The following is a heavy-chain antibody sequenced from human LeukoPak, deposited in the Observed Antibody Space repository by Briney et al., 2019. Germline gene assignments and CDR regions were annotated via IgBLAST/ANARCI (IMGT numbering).Heavy chain of an antibody. CDR2: IYTSGST. CDR3: ARHAPRYYGSGSYYKLPAGVAFDI. CDR1: GGSFSGYY. D-gene: IGHD3-10*01. J-gene: IGHJ3*02. Sequence: SETLSLTCAVYGGSFSGYYWSWIRQPAGKGLEWIGRIYTSGSTNYNPSLKSRVTISVDTSKNQFSLKLSSVTAADTAVYYCARHAPRYYGSGSYYKLPAGVAFDIWGQGTMVTVSS. V-gene: IGHV4-59*10.